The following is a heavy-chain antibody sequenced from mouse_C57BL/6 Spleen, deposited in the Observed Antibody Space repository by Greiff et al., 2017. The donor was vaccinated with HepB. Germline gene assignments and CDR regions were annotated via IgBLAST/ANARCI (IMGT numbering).Heavy chain of an antibody. Sequence: EVKLVESGGGLVKPGGSLKLSCAASGFTFSSYAMSWVRQTPEKRLEWVATISDGGSYTYYPDNVKGRFTISRDNAKNNLYLQMSHLKSEDTAMYYCARGAGYYGSSYYFDDWGQGTTLTVSS. V-gene: IGHV5-4*03. D-gene: IGHD1-1*01. CDR1: GFTFSSYA. CDR2: ISDGGSYT. CDR3: ARGAGYYGSSYYFDD. J-gene: IGHJ2*01.